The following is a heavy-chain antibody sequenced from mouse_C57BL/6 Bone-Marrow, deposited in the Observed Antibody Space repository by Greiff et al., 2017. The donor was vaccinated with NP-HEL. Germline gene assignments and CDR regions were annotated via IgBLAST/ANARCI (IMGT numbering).Heavy chain of an antibody. J-gene: IGHJ1*03. CDR1: GYTFTSYW. CDR2: IDPSDSYT. D-gene: IGHD1-1*01. Sequence: VQLQQPGAELVRPGTSVKLSCKASGYTFTSYWMHWVKQRPGQGLEWIGVIDPSDSYTNYNQKFKGKATLTVDTSSSTAYMQLSSLTSEDSAVYFFAPKCYGSPLWYFDVWGTGTTGTVSS. CDR3: APKCYGSPLWYFDV. V-gene: IGHV1-59*01.